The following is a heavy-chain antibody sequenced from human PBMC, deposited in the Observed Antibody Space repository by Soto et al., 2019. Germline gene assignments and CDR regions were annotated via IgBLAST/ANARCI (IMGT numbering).Heavy chain of an antibody. J-gene: IGHJ6*04. D-gene: IGHD3-3*01. CDR2: MNPNSGNT. CDR1: GYTFTSYD. CDR3: ARAYLEWFAVDYYYYYGMEV. Sequence: ASVNVSCKASGYTFTSYDINCVRQATGQGLEWMGWMNPNSGNTGYAQKFQGRVTMTRNTSISTAYMELSSLRSEDTAVYYCARAYLEWFAVDYYYYYGMEVWGKGNTVNVSS. V-gene: IGHV1-8*01.